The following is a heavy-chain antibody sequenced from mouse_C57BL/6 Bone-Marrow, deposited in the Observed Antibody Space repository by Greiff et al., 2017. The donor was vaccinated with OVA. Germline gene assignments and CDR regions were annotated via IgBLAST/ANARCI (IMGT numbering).Heavy chain of an antibody. Sequence: QVQLQQSGPGLVAPSQSLSITCTVSGFSLTSYAISWVRQPPGKGLEWLGVLWTGGGTNYTSALKSSLSISKDNSKSQVFLKMNSRQTDATDRYYCAREGTTVVAHWYFDVWGTGTTVTVSS. J-gene: IGHJ1*03. CDR2: LWTGGGT. V-gene: IGHV2-9-1*01. CDR1: GFSLTSYA. CDR3: AREGTTVVAHWYFDV. D-gene: IGHD1-1*01.